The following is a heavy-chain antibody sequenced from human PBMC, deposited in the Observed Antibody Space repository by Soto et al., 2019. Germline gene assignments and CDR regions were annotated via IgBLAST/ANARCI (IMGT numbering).Heavy chain of an antibody. J-gene: IGHJ4*02. V-gene: IGHV4-4*07. Sequence: QVQLQESGPGLVKPSETLSLTCTVSGGSISSHYWSWIRQPAGKGLEWIGRIYTSGSTNYNPSRKSRVTRSIDTSKNQFSLRLSSVTAADTAVYYCARDPGGSLPFDFWGQGTLVTVSS. CDR1: GGSISSHY. CDR2: IYTSGST. CDR3: ARDPGGSLPFDF. D-gene: IGHD1-26*01.